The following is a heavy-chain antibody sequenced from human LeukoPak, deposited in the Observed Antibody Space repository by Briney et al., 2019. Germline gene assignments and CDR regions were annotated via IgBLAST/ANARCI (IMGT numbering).Heavy chain of an antibody. CDR1: GGSIRSSYYY. CDR2: IYDSGST. Sequence: PSETLSLTCTVSGGSIRSSYYYWGWIRQPPGKGLEWIGSIYDSGSTYYNPSLKSRVTISVDTSKNQFSLKLRSVTAADTAVYYCARGGDTFDHWGQGTLVTVSS. J-gene: IGHJ4*02. D-gene: IGHD3-16*01. CDR3: ARGGDTFDH. V-gene: IGHV4-39*07.